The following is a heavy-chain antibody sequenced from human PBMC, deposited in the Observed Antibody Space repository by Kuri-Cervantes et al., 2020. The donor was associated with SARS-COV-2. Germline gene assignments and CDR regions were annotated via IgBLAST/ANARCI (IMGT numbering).Heavy chain of an antibody. Sequence: SETLSLTCTVSGYSISSGYYWGWIRQPPGKGLEWIGSIYHSGSTYYNPSLKSRVTISVDTSKNQFSLKLSSVTAADTAVYYCARGDGMAGTTPYDYWGQGT. CDR2: IYHSGST. D-gene: IGHD6-19*01. J-gene: IGHJ4*02. CDR1: GYSISSGYY. CDR3: ARGDGMAGTTPYDY. V-gene: IGHV4-38-2*02.